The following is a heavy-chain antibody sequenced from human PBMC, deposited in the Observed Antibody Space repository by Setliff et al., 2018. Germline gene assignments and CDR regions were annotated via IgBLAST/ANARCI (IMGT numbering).Heavy chain of an antibody. CDR2: IYTSGST. D-gene: IGHD5-12*01. CDR3: ARDQWVRSPPLSFSYGMDV. CDR1: GGSISSGTYY. J-gene: IGHJ6*02. V-gene: IGHV4-61*02. Sequence: ASETLSLTCTVSGGSISSGTYYWSWIRQPAGKGLEWIGRIYTSGSTNYNPSLKSRVTISLDTSKNQFSLKLTSVTAADTAVYYCARDQWVRSPPLSFSYGMDVWGQGTTVTVSS.